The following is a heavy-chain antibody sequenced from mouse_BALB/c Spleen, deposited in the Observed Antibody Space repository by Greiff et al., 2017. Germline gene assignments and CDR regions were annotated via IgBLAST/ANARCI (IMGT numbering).Heavy chain of an antibody. CDR3: ARLITTVVAAWFAY. Sequence: EVMLVESGGGLVKPGGSLKLSCAASGFAFSSYDMSWVRQTPEKRLEWVAYISSGGGSTYYPDTVKGRFTISRDNAKNTLYLQMSSLKSEDTAMYYCARLITTVVAAWFAYWGQGTLVTVSA. J-gene: IGHJ3*01. D-gene: IGHD1-1*01. V-gene: IGHV5-12-1*01. CDR1: GFAFSSYD. CDR2: ISSGGGST.